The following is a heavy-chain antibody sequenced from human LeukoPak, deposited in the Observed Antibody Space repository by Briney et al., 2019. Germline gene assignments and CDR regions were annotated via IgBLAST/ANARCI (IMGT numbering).Heavy chain of an antibody. J-gene: IGHJ6*02. CDR2: IYYSGST. Sequence: SETLSLTCTVSGGSISSSGYYWGWIRQPPGKGLEWIGSIYYSGSTYYNPSLKSRVSISIDTSKNHFSLKLISVTAADTAVYYCATFRYGLDVWGQGTTVTVSS. CDR1: GGSISSSGYY. V-gene: IGHV4-39*02. CDR3: ATFRYGLDV.